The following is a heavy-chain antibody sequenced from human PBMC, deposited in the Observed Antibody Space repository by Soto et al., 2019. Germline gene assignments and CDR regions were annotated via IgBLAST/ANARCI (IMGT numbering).Heavy chain of an antibody. Sequence: QVQLVQSGAEVKKPGASVKVSCKASGYTFTNYGITWVRQAPGQGLEWMGWMNTYNGNTKYAQKVQDRVTMTTDTSTNTAYMELKSLRSDDTAVYFCARAQTPPESDHWGQGTLVTVSS. J-gene: IGHJ4*02. CDR2: MNTYNGNT. V-gene: IGHV1-18*01. CDR1: GYTFTNYG. CDR3: ARAQTPPESDH.